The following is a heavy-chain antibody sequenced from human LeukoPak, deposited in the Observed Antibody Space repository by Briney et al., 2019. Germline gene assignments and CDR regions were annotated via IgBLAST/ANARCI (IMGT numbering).Heavy chain of an antibody. CDR3: ARGSFTPQLGGLSFDY. Sequence: ASVKVSCKASGYTFTSYYMHCVRQAPGQGLEWMGIINPSGGSTSYAQKFQGRVTMTRDTSTSTVYMELSSLRSEDTAVYYCARGSFTPQLGGLSFDYWGQGTLVTVSS. V-gene: IGHV1-46*01. D-gene: IGHD3-16*02. J-gene: IGHJ4*02. CDR1: GYTFTSYY. CDR2: INPSGGST.